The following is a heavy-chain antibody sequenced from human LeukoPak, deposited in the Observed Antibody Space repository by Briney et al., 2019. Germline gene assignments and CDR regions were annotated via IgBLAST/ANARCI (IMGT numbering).Heavy chain of an antibody. V-gene: IGHV3-21*01. CDR3: ARGSSWYQDSYYYYGMDV. J-gene: IGHJ6*02. CDR1: GFTFSSYS. D-gene: IGHD6-13*01. Sequence: GGALRLFCAASGFTFSSYSMNWVRPAPGKGLEWVSSISSSSSYIYYADSVKGRFTISRDNAKNSLYLQMNSLRAEDTAVYYCARGSSWYQDSYYYYGMDVWGQGTTVTVSS. CDR2: ISSSSSYI.